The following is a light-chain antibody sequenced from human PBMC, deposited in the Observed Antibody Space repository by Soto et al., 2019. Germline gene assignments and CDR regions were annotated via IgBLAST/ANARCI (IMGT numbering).Light chain of an antibody. Sequence: EIVMTQSPATRSVSPGERATLSCRASQSVSSNLAWYQQKPGQAPRLLIYGASTRATGIPARFSGSGSGTELTLTISSLQSEDFAVYYCQQYNKWPPTFGQGTKVDI. CDR2: GAS. J-gene: IGKJ1*01. CDR1: QSVSSN. CDR3: QQYNKWPPT. V-gene: IGKV3-15*01.